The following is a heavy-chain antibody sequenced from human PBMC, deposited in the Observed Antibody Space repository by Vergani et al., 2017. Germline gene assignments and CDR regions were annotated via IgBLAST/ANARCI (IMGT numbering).Heavy chain of an antibody. CDR3: AREGLGWVVGALPKSFDI. V-gene: IGHV1-69*02. D-gene: IGHD2-15*01. CDR2: IIPMLGIA. J-gene: IGHJ3*02. Sequence: QVQLVQSGAEVKKPGSSVKVSCKASGGTFSSYTISWVRQAPGQGLEWMGKIIPMLGIANYAQKFQGRVTITADKSTSTAYMELSSLGSEDTAVYYCAREGLGWVVGALPKSFDIWGQGTMVTVSS. CDR1: GGTFSSYT.